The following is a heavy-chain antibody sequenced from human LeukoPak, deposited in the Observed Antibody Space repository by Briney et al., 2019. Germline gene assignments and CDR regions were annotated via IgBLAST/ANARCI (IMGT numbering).Heavy chain of an antibody. D-gene: IGHD6-13*01. CDR1: GGSFSGSSFY. CDR3: ARSPGWAAAGNEYYFDY. J-gene: IGHJ4*02. V-gene: IGHV4-39*07. CDR2: IYYSGST. Sequence: SETLSLTCTVSGGSFSGSSFYWGWIRQPPGKGLEWIGNIYYSGSTHYNPSLKSRVTISLDTSKNQFSLKLSSVTAADTAVYYCARSPGWAAAGNEYYFDYWGQGTLVTVSS.